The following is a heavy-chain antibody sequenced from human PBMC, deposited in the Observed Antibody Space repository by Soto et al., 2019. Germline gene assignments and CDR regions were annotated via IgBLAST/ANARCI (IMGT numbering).Heavy chain of an antibody. CDR1: GKILTGFG. D-gene: IGHD6-19*01. J-gene: IGHJ4*02. CDR3: AKDTDIAVAGIDY. Sequence: GGSMRLSCAASGKILTGFGMHWVRKAPGKGLEWVAVIWYDGSNKDYADSVKGRFTISRDNSKNTLYLQMNSLRAEDTAVYYCAKDTDIAVAGIDYWGQGTLVTVSS. V-gene: IGHV3-30*02. CDR2: IWYDGSNK.